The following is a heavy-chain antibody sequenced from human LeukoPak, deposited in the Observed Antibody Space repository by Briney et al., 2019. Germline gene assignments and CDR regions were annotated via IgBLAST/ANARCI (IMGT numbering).Heavy chain of an antibody. CDR1: GFTFSSYG. D-gene: IGHD4-17*01. Sequence: PGRSLRLSCAASGFTFSSYGMHWVRQAPGKGLEWVSAISGSGGSTYYADSVKGRFTISRDNSKNTLYLQMNSLRAEDTAVYYCAKAALYGDYYFDYWGQGTLVTVSS. CDR3: AKAALYGDYYFDY. V-gene: IGHV3-23*01. J-gene: IGHJ4*02. CDR2: ISGSGGST.